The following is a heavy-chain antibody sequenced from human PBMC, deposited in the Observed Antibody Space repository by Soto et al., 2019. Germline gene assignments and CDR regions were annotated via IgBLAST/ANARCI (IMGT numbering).Heavy chain of an antibody. CDR1: GFTFSSYA. J-gene: IGHJ4*02. Sequence: LSLTCAASGFTFSSYAMSWVRQAPGKGLEWVSAISGSGGSTYYADSVKGRFTISRDNSKNTLYLQMNSLRAEDTAVYYCAKVAVVAATVDYWGQGTLVTVSS. CDR2: ISGSGGST. D-gene: IGHD2-15*01. V-gene: IGHV3-23*01. CDR3: AKVAVVAATVDY.